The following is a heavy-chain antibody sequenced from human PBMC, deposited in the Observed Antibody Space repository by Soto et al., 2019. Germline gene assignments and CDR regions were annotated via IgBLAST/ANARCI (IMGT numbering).Heavy chain of an antibody. D-gene: IGHD3-3*01. CDR3: ARLVFTIFGVDRQRGDY. V-gene: IGHV1-69*13. CDR1: GGTFSSYA. CDR2: IIPIFGTA. Sequence: SVKVSCKASGGTFSSYAISWVRQAPGQGLEWMGGIIPIFGTANYAQKFQGRVTITADESTSTAYMELSSLRSEDTAVYYCARLVFTIFGVDRQRGDYWGQGTLVTVSS. J-gene: IGHJ4*02.